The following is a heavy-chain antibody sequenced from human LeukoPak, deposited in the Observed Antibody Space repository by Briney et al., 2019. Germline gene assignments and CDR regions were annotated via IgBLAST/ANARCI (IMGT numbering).Heavy chain of an antibody. J-gene: IGHJ4*02. V-gene: IGHV4-59*01. CDR1: GGSMSTYY. D-gene: IGHD3-10*01. Sequence: SETLSLTCTVSGGSMSTYYWSWIRQSPGKGLEWIGYIYYSGSTSYNPSLKSRLTISIDTSKTQFYLKLSSVTAADTAVYYCARIVYSGSWGYFDYWGQGILVTVSS. CDR2: IYYSGST. CDR3: ARIVYSGSWGYFDY.